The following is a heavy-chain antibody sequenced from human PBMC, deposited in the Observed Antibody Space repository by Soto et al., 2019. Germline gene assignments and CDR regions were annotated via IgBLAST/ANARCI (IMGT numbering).Heavy chain of an antibody. V-gene: IGHV4-59*01. J-gene: IGHJ1*01. Sequence: SETLSLPCTVSGGSISSNYGSWIRQPPGRGLLCIGYIYYSGITNYIPSLKSRVTISVDTSKNQFSLKLSSVTAAVTAVYYCARDTLRHIVVVTGYFQHWGQGTLVTVSS. CDR3: ARDTLRHIVVVTGYFQH. CDR2: IYYSGIT. CDR1: GGSISSNY. D-gene: IGHD2-21*02.